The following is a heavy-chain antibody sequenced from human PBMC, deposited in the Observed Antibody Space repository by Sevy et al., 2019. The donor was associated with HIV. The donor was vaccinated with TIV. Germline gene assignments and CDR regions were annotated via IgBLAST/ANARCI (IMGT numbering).Heavy chain of an antibody. Sequence: GGSLRLSCAASGFSFSTYWMTWVRQAPGKGLEWVATMNQDGTERDYVDSVKGRFTISRDNTKTSVFLKMNSLGAEDTGVYYCVREGLGWFSYSLDCWGQGTLVTVSS. J-gene: IGHJ4*02. CDR3: VREGLGWFSYSLDC. D-gene: IGHD2-21*01. CDR1: GFSFSTYW. CDR2: MNQDGTER. V-gene: IGHV3-7*01.